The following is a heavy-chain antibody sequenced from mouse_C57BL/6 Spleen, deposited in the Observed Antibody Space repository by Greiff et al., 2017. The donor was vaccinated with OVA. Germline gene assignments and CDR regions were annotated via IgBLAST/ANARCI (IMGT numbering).Heavy chain of an antibody. D-gene: IGHD1-1*01. CDR3: AIDYGSSYYAMDY. V-gene: IGHV1-18*01. J-gene: IGHJ4*01. CDR1: GYTFTDYN. CDR2: INPNNGGT. Sequence: VQLKQSGPELVKPGASVKIPCKASGYTFTDYNMDWVKQSHGKSLEWIGDINPNNGGTIYNQKFKGKATLTVDKSSRTAYMELRSLTSEDTAVYYCAIDYGSSYYAMDYWGQGTSVTVSS.